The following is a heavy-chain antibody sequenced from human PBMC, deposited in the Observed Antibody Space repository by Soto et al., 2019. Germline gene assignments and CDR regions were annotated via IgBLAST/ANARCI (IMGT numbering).Heavy chain of an antibody. Sequence: QVQLVQSGAEVKKPGASVKDSCKASGYTSTSYYMHWVRQAPGQGLEWMGIINPSGGSTSDAQKFQGRVSMTRDTTTSTVYMELSSLRSEYTAVYYCAREAPGYCSGGSCYGMSVWGQGTTVTVSS. CDR2: INPSGGST. J-gene: IGHJ6*01. V-gene: IGHV1-46*01. CDR3: AREAPGYCSGGSCYGMSV. CDR1: GYTSTSYY. D-gene: IGHD2-15*01.